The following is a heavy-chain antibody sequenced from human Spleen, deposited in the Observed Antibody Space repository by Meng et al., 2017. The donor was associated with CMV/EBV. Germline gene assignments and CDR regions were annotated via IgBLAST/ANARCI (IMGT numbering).Heavy chain of an antibody. V-gene: IGHV4-59*01. CDR3: ASRLGY. J-gene: IGHJ4*02. Sequence: SETLSLTCTVSGGSISRYYWSWIRQPPGKGLEWIGYIHYSGSTNYNPSLKSRVTLSVDTSKNQSSLKLTSVTAADTAVYYCASRLGYLGQGTLVTVSS. CDR2: IHYSGST. CDR1: GGSISRYY.